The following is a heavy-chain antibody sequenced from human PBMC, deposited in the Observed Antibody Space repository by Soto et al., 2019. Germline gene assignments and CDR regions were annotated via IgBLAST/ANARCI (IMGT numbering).Heavy chain of an antibody. Sequence: EVQLVESGGGLVQPGGSLRLSCAASGFTVGSNYMTWVRQAPGKGLEWVSLIYSAGSTYYADSVKGRFTISRDNSKNTLYLQMNRLRAEDTAVYYCAGTSSLDYWGQGTLVTVSS. CDR1: GFTVGSNY. D-gene: IGHD3-10*01. CDR2: IYSAGST. V-gene: IGHV3-66*01. J-gene: IGHJ4*02. CDR3: AGTSSLDY.